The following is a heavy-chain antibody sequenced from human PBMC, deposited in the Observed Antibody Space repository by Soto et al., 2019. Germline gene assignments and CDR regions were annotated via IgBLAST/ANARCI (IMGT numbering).Heavy chain of an antibody. D-gene: IGHD1-26*01. V-gene: IGHV1-69*01. CDR1: GGTFSSYS. CDR3: ARDGGRHSGGIDY. Sequence: QVQLVQSGAEVKKHGSSVKVSCKASGGTFSSYSINWVRQAPGQGLEWMGEITPIFGTANYAQKFQGRVTITAAESTSTAYMELSSPRSEDTAVYYCARDGGRHSGGIDYWGQGTLVTVSS. J-gene: IGHJ4*02. CDR2: ITPIFGTA.